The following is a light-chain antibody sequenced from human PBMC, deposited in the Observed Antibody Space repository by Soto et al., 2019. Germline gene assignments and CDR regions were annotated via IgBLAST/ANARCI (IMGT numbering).Light chain of an antibody. CDR3: QSYDRGRVV. Sequence: NFMLTQPHSVSESPGKTVTISCTRSSGSIASNYVQWYQQRPGSAPTTVIYEDNQRPSWVPDRFSGSIDSSSNSASLTISGLKTEDEADYYCQSYDRGRVVFGGGTKLTVL. V-gene: IGLV6-57*03. CDR2: EDN. CDR1: SGSIASNY. J-gene: IGLJ2*01.